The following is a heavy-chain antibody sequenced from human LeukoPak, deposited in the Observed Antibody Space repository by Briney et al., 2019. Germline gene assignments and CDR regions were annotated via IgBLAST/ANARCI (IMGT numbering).Heavy chain of an antibody. J-gene: IGHJ4*02. D-gene: IGHD6-19*01. Sequence: ASVKVSCKASGYTFTSYSISWVRQAPGQGLEWMGWISAYNGNTNYAQKLQGRVTMTTDTSTSTAYMELRSLRSDDTAVYYCARDPGATIAVAGQTGEFDYWGQGTLVTVSS. V-gene: IGHV1-18*01. CDR2: ISAYNGNT. CDR3: ARDPGATIAVAGQTGEFDY. CDR1: GYTFTSYS.